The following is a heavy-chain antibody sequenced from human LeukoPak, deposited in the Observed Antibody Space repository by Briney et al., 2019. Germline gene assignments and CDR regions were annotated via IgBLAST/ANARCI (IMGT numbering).Heavy chain of an antibody. Sequence: PSETLSLTCTVSGDSASSSSYYWGWIRQPPGKGLEWIGSIYYSGSTYYNPSLKSRVTISIDTSKNQFSLKLSSVTAAETAIYYCARRIAVAGTNLPGAAFDIWGQGTMVTVSS. V-gene: IGHV4-39*01. CDR1: GDSASSSSYY. CDR3: ARRIAVAGTNLPGAAFDI. J-gene: IGHJ3*02. D-gene: IGHD6-19*01. CDR2: IYYSGST.